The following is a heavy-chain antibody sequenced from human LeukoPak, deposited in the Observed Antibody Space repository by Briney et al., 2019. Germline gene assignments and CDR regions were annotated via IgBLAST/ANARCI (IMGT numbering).Heavy chain of an antibody. D-gene: IGHD3-3*01. CDR2: IKQDGSEK. CDR1: GFTFSSYW. V-gene: IGHV3-7*01. CDR3: ARDSLGYYDFWSL. J-gene: IGHJ3*01. Sequence: PGGSLRLSCAASGFTFSSYWMSWVRQAPGKGLEWVANIKQDGSEKYYVDSVKGRFTISRDNAKNSLYLQMNSLRAEDTAVYYCARDSLGYYDFWSLWGQGTMVTVSS.